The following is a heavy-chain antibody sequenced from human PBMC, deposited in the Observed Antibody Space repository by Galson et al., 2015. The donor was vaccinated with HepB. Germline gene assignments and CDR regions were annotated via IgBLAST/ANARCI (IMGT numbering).Heavy chain of an antibody. CDR2: ISAKSGNT. CDR3: ARDRDYRFDY. Sequence: SVKVSCKASGYTFTTNGISWVRQAPEQGLEGMGWISAKSGNTKYAQNLQGRVTLTRDTSTSTAYLELRSLRSDDTAAYYCARDRDYRFDYWGQGTLVTVSS. V-gene: IGHV1-18*04. CDR1: GYTFTTNG. D-gene: IGHD4/OR15-4a*01. J-gene: IGHJ4*02.